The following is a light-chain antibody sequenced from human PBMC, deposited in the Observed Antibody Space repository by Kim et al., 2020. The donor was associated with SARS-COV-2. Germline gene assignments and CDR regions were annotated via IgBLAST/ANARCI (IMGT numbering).Light chain of an antibody. J-gene: IGLJ1*01. CDR1: SLRNYY. Sequence: SSELTQGPDVSVALGQTVRITCQGDSLRNYYATWYQKKPGQAPVLVFYGKNNRPSGIPDRFSGSSSGDTASLSITGAQAEDEAHYYCSSRDNSDYVFGVGTKVTVL. CDR3: SSRDNSDYV. V-gene: IGLV3-19*01. CDR2: GKN.